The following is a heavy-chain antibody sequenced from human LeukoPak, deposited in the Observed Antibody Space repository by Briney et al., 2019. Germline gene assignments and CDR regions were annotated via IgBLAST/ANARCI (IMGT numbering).Heavy chain of an antibody. CDR3: AREVSGRTEHY. J-gene: IGHJ4*02. Sequence: GASVKVSCKASGYTFTSYDINWVRQATGQGLEWMGWMNPNSGNTGYAQKFQGRVTLTRNTSISTAYMELSSLRSEDTALYYCAREVSGRTEHYWGQGTLVTVSS. CDR1: GYTFTSYD. CDR2: MNPNSGNT. V-gene: IGHV1-8*01. D-gene: IGHD2-15*01.